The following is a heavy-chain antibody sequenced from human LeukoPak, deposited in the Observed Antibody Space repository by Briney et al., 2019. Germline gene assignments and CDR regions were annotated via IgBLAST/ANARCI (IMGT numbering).Heavy chain of an antibody. CDR2: INSDGSSI. J-gene: IGHJ2*01. CDR1: GFTFSSYW. D-gene: IGHD2/OR15-2a*01. CDR3: ARDPSSRPLLSMTWYFDL. Sequence: PGGSLRLSCAASGFTFSSYWMHWVRQAPGKGLVWVSRINSDGSSITYADSVKGRFTISRDNAKNTLYLQMNSLRAEDTAVYYCARDPSSRPLLSMTWYFDLWGRGTLVTVSS. V-gene: IGHV3-74*03.